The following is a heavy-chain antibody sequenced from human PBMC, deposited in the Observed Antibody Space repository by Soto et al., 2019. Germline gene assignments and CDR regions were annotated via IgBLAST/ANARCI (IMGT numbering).Heavy chain of an antibody. CDR2: ISGYNRNT. Sequence: QVQLVQSGAEVKKPGASVKVSCKASGYTFTSYGISWVRQAPGQGLEWMGWISGYNRNTKYAQKLQGRVTLTPXTSTSTAYMELRSLRSDDTAVYYCARDLGGQIVDYWGQGTLVTVSS. CDR1: GYTFTSYG. V-gene: IGHV1-18*01. J-gene: IGHJ4*02. D-gene: IGHD1-26*01. CDR3: ARDLGGQIVDY.